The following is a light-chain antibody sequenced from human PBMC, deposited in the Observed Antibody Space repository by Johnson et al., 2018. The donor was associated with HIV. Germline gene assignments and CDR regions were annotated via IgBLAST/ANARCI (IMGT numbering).Light chain of an antibody. CDR3: GTWDNSLSIVGV. Sequence: QSMLTQPPSVSAAPGQKVTISCSGSSSNIGNNYVSWYQQLPGTAPKLLIYENDKRPSGIPDRFSGSKSGTSATLGITGLQTGVEADYYCGTWDNSLSIVGVFGARTMVTVL. J-gene: IGLJ1*01. V-gene: IGLV1-51*02. CDR2: END. CDR1: SSNIGNNY.